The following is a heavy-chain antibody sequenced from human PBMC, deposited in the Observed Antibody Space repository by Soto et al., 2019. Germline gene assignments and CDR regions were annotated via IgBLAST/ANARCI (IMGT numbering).Heavy chain of an antibody. J-gene: IGHJ6*04. D-gene: IGHD2-15*01. V-gene: IGHV1-69*13. CDR3: ERGGYCSGGSCFELYRRNVYDYYGMDV. CDR2: IIPIFGTA. Sequence: SVKVSCKASGGTFSSYAISWVRQPPGQGLEWMGGIIPIFGTANYAQKFQGRVTITADESTSTAYMELSSLRSEDTAVYYCERGGYCSGGSCFELYRRNVYDYYGMDVWGKGTKVTVSS. CDR1: GGTFSSYA.